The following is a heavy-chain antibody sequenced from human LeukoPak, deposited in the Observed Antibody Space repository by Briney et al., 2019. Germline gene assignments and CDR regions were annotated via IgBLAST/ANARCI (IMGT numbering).Heavy chain of an antibody. V-gene: IGHV1-46*01. CDR2: INPTGTRA. CDR3: ARDNSVGGIAWWFDP. J-gene: IGHJ5*02. Sequence: PWASVTVSCKASGYTFINNWMHWVRQAPGQGLEWVGLINPTGTRALYAQKFQGRVTLTRDMSTTTDYMELSSLTSEDTAVYYCARDNSVGGIAWWFDPWGQGTLVTVYS. CDR1: GYTFINNW. D-gene: IGHD3-10*01.